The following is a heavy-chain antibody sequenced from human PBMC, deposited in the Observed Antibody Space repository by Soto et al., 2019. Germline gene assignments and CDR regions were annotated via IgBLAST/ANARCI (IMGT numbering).Heavy chain of an antibody. Sequence: PGGALRISCAASGFTVGGNYMSWFRQAPGKGLEWVSVIYSEGTPYYADSVKGRFTISRENSNNTLYLHMNNLRAEDTAVYYCARSTYYDILTGSYYYYAMDVWGQGTTVTVSS. V-gene: IGHV3-53*01. CDR1: GFTVGGNY. J-gene: IGHJ6*02. CDR3: ARSTYYDILTGSYYYYAMDV. CDR2: IYSEGTP. D-gene: IGHD3-9*01.